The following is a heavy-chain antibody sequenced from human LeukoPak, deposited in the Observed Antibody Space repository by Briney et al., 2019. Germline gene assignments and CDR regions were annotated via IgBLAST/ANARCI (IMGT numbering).Heavy chain of an antibody. Sequence: PGGSLRLSCAASGFTFSSYAMSWVRQAPGKGLEWVSAISGSGGSTYYADSVKGRFTISRDNSKSTLYLQMNSLRAEDTAVYYCASMVRGVITEFDYWGQGTLVTVSS. D-gene: IGHD3-10*01. CDR1: GFTFSSYA. CDR2: ISGSGGST. CDR3: ASMVRGVITEFDY. V-gene: IGHV3-23*01. J-gene: IGHJ4*02.